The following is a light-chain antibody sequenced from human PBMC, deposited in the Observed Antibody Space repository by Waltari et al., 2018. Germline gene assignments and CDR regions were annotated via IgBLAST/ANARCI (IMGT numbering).Light chain of an antibody. Sequence: DIVMTQSPLSLPSTPGQPASISCRPIRSLLHSNGYNYLDWYLQKPGQSPQPLNYLGSNRDSGIPDRFSGSGSGTDFKLKISRVEAEDVGVYYCMQALQTPRTFGQGTKLEIK. CDR1: RSLLHSNGYNY. J-gene: IGKJ2*01. CDR2: LGS. CDR3: MQALQTPRT. V-gene: IGKV2-28*01.